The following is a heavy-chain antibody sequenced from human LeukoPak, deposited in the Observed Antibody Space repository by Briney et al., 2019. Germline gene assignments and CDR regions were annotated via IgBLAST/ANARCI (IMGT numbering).Heavy chain of an antibody. CDR3: ARVRVGATRVSDY. CDR2: ISSSSSYI. V-gene: IGHV3-21*01. Sequence: GGSLRLSCAAFGFTFSSYSMNWVRQAPGKGLEWVSSISSSSSYIYYADSVKGRFTISRDNAKNSLYLQMNSLRAEDTAVYYCARVRVGATRVSDYWGQGTLVTVSS. CDR1: GFTFSSYS. J-gene: IGHJ4*02. D-gene: IGHD1-26*01.